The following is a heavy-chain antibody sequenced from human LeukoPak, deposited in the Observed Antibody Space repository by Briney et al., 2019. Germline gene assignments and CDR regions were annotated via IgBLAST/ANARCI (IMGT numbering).Heavy chain of an antibody. Sequence: ASMKVSCKASGYTFTVHYLHWVRQAPGQGPEWMGWFNPNSGDANYAQRFQGRVTMTRVTSISTAYMEMKGLTIDDTAVYYCARDKGSGMLPFDYWGQGTRVTVSS. CDR2: FNPNSGDA. D-gene: IGHD1-1*01. V-gene: IGHV1-2*02. CDR3: ARDKGSGMLPFDY. CDR1: GYTFTVHY. J-gene: IGHJ4*02.